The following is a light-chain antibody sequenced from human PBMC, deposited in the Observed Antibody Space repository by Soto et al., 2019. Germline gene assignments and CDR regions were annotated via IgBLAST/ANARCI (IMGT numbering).Light chain of an antibody. CDR2: EVS. V-gene: IGLV2-14*01. J-gene: IGLJ3*02. CDR1: SSDVGVYNY. Sequence: QSVLTHPASVSGSPGQSITISCTGTSSDVGVYNYVSWYQQHPGKAPKLLIYEVSNRPSGVSNRFSGSKSANTASLTISGLQADDEADYYCNSFTTSSTWVFGGGTKLTVL. CDR3: NSFTTSSTWV.